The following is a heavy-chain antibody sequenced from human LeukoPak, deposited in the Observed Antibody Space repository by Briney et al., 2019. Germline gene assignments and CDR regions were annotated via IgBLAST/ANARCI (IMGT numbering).Heavy chain of an antibody. J-gene: IGHJ4*02. CDR3: ARVVAVAGTGEDY. CDR1: GFTVSSNY. CDR2: IYSGGST. D-gene: IGHD6-19*01. V-gene: IGHV3-53*01. Sequence: GGSLRLSCAASGFTVSSNYMSWVRQAPGKGLEWVSVIYSGGSTYYADSVKGRFTISRDNSKNTLYLQMNSLRAEDTAVYYCARVVAVAGTGEDYWGQGTLVTVSS.